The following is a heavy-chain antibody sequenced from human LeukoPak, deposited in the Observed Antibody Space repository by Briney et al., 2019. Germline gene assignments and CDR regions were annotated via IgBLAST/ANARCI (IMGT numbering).Heavy chain of an antibody. CDR1: GLTFSTSP. Sequence: PGGSLRLSWAASGLTFSTSPMNWVRQAPGKGLEWVSTSGTTGDTYYADSVKGRFTISRDNSKNTLYLQMTSLRAEDTALYYCATKTPGNYPYDYWGQGTLVIVSP. CDR3: ATKTPGNYPYDY. D-gene: IGHD3-22*01. V-gene: IGHV3-23*01. J-gene: IGHJ4*02. CDR2: TSGTTGDT.